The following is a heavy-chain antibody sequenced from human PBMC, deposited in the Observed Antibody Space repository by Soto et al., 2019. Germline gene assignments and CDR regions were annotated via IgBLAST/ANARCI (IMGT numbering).Heavy chain of an antibody. J-gene: IGHJ4*02. CDR1: GGSISSGDYY. CDR3: ARVVRDYVDY. CDR2: IYYSGST. Sequence: QVQLQESGPGLVKPSQTLSLTCTVSGGSISSGDYYWGWIRKPPGKGLERIGYIYYSGSTYYNPCVKSRVTIAVDTSKNPFSLHLRSVTAADTAVYYCARVVRDYVDYWGQGTLVTVSS. V-gene: IGHV4-30-4*01.